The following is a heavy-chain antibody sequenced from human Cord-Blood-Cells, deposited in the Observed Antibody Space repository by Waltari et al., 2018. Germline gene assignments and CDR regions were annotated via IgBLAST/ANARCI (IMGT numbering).Heavy chain of an antibody. CDR2: IYYSGST. CDR1: GGSISSSSYY. J-gene: IGHJ5*02. D-gene: IGHD6-13*01. Sequence: QLQLQESAPGLVKPSETLSLTCTVSGGSISSSSYYWGWIRQPPGKGLEWIGSIYYSGSTYYNPSLKSRVTISVDTSKNQFSLKLSSVTAADTAVYYCARLYYSSSWYWFDPWGQGTLVTVSS. CDR3: ARLYYSSSWYWFDP. V-gene: IGHV4-39*01.